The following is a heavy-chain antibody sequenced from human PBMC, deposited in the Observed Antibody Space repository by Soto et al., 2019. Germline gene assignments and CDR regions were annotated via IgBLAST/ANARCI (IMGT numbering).Heavy chain of an antibody. Sequence: QVQLVQSGAEVRKPGSSVKVSCKASGGTFSSYTISWVRQAPGQGLEWMGRIVPILVIANYAQKFQGRVTITADKSTSTAYMELSSLRSEDTAVYYCAREGSSPGTTSDYLDYWGQGTLVTVSS. D-gene: IGHD1-1*01. J-gene: IGHJ4*02. CDR2: IVPILVIA. CDR3: AREGSSPGTTSDYLDY. CDR1: GGTFSSYT. V-gene: IGHV1-69*08.